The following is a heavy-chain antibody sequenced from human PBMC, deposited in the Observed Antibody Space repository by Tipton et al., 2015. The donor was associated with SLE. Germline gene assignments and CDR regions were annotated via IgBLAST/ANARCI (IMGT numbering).Heavy chain of an antibody. CDR2: LYNSGST. CDR3: AAEYYSSSWIHPIDF. D-gene: IGHD6-6*01. V-gene: IGHV4-61*09. Sequence: TLSLTCIVSGGSISSDTYYWSWLRQPAGKGLEWIGHLYNSGSTNYNPSLQTRVTISVYISKNQFSLKLTSVTAADTAVYYCAAEYYSSSWIHPIDFWGQGMLVTVS. J-gene: IGHJ4*02. CDR1: GGSISSDTYY.